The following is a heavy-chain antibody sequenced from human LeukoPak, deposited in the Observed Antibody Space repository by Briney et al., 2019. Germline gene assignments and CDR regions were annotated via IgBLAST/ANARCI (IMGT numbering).Heavy chain of an antibody. J-gene: IGHJ4*02. CDR2: IYPGDSDT. Sequence: GESLKISCKGSGYSFTSYWIGWVRQMPGKGLEWMGIIYPGDSDTRYSPSFQGQVTISADKSISTAYLQWGSLKASDTAMYYCARGYYDILTGYYYYSYFDYWGQGTLVTVSS. D-gene: IGHD3-9*01. CDR1: GYSFTSYW. V-gene: IGHV5-51*01. CDR3: ARGYYDILTGYYYYSYFDY.